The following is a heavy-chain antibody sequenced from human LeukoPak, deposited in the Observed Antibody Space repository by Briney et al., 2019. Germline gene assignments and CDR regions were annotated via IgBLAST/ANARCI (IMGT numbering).Heavy chain of an antibody. CDR1: GGSFSGYY. J-gene: IGHJ4*02. V-gene: IGHV4-34*01. Sequence: SETLSLTCAVYGGSFSGYYWSWIRQPPGKGLEWIGEINHSGSTNYNPSLKSRVTISVDTSKNQFSLKLSSVTAADTAVYYCAREPYGDNVFDYWGQGTLVTVSS. CDR2: INHSGST. CDR3: AREPYGDNVFDY. D-gene: IGHD4-23*01.